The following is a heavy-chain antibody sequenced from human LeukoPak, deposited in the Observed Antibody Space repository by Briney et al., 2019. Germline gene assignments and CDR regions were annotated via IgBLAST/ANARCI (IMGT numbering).Heavy chain of an antibody. V-gene: IGHV3-53*01. Sequence: GGSLRLSCAASGFTFSSNYMSWVRQAPGKALEWVSVIYSGGSTYYADSVKGRFTISRDNSKNTLYLQMNSLRAEDTAVYYCARDRWGSGWYVYDYWGQGTLVTVSS. CDR3: ARDRWGSGWYVYDY. CDR1: GFTFSSNY. D-gene: IGHD6-19*01. CDR2: IYSGGST. J-gene: IGHJ4*02.